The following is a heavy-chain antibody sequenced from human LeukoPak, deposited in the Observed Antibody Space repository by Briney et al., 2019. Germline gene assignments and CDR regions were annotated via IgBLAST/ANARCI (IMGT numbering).Heavy chain of an antibody. V-gene: IGHV3-66*01. D-gene: IGHD3-10*01. Sequence: PGGSLRLSCAASGFTVSSNYMSWVRQAPGKGLEWVSVIYSGGSTYYADSVKGRFTISRDNSKNTLYLQMNSLRAEDTAVYYCARGLTMVRGVNISSIYYYYGMDVWGQGTTVTVSS. CDR1: GFTVSSNY. J-gene: IGHJ6*02. CDR3: ARGLTMVRGVNISSIYYYYGMDV. CDR2: IYSGGST.